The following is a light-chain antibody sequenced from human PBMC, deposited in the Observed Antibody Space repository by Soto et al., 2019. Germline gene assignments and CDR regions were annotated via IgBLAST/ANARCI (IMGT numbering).Light chain of an antibody. CDR2: DAS. CDR1: QDISSY. Sequence: DIQMTQSPSSLSASVGDRVTISCQASQDISSYLNWYQQKSGKAPKLLIYDASSLESGVPSRFSGSGSGTEFTLTISSLQPDDFATYYCQQYNSSWTFGQGTKVDI. CDR3: QQYNSSWT. V-gene: IGKV1-5*01. J-gene: IGKJ1*01.